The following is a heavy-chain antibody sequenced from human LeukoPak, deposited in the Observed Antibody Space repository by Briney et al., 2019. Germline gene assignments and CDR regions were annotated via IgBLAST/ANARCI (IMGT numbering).Heavy chain of an antibody. D-gene: IGHD3-10*02. CDR3: AELGITMIGGV. CDR1: GFSFNNYA. J-gene: IGHJ6*04. V-gene: IGHV3-23*01. CDR2: LTESGST. Sequence: GGSLRLSCAASGFSFNNYAMSWVRQAPGRGLEWVSTLTESGSTYYADSVKGRFTMSRDNSKNTLSLQMNTLRAEDTAVYYCAELGITMIGGVWGKGTTVTISS.